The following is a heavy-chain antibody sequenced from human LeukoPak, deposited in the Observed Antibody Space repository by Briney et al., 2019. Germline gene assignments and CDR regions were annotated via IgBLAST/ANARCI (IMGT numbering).Heavy chain of an antibody. CDR2: IHTSGST. V-gene: IGHV4-4*07. Sequence: SETLSLTCTVSGGSISSYYWSWIRQPAGKGLEWIGRIHTSGSTNYNPSLKSRVTISVDTSKNQFSLKLSSVTAADTAVYYCVREGWQWLVHAFDIWGQGTMVTGSS. D-gene: IGHD6-19*01. J-gene: IGHJ3*02. CDR1: GGSISSYY. CDR3: VREGWQWLVHAFDI.